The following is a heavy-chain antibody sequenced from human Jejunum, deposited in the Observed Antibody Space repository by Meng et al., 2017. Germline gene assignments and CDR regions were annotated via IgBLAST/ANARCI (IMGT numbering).Heavy chain of an antibody. Sequence: QVPPVASGGGLVKPGGSLRLSCAASGITFSDFYMSWVRQAPGKGLEWVSYINPSDTTTDYADSVKGRFTISRDHAKKSMYLQMNSLRVEDTAVYYCARGHWALDSWGQGTLVTVSS. J-gene: IGHJ4*02. V-gene: IGHV3-11*01. D-gene: IGHD7-27*01. CDR1: GITFSDFY. CDR2: INPSDTTT. CDR3: ARGHWALDS.